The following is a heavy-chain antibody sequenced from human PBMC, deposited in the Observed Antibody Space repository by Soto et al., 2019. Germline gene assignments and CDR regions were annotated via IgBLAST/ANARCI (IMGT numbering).Heavy chain of an antibody. CDR1: GFTFSSYG. D-gene: IGHD3-10*01. J-gene: IGHJ6*02. CDR2: IWYDGSNK. V-gene: IGHV3-33*01. CDR3: ARGGFGELLIPGYYGMDV. Sequence: QVQLVESGGGVVQPGRSLRLSCAASGFTFSSYGMHWVRQAPGKGLEWVAVIWYDGSNKYYADSVKGRSTISRDNSKNTLYLQMNSLRAEDTAVYYCARGGFGELLIPGYYGMDVWGQGTTVTVSS.